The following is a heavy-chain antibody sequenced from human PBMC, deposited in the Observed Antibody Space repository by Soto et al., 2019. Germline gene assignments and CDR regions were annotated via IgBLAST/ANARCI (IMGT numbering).Heavy chain of an antibody. CDR2: ISGSGGST. Sequence: GGSLRLSCAASGFTFSSYALSWVRQAPGKGLEWVSAISGSGGSTYYADSVKGRFTISRDNSKNTLYLQMNSLRAEDTAVYYCAKEGCSTSCYFGDWFDPWGQGTLVTVSS. CDR1: GFTFSSYA. J-gene: IGHJ5*02. D-gene: IGHD2-2*01. CDR3: AKEGCSTSCYFGDWFDP. V-gene: IGHV3-23*01.